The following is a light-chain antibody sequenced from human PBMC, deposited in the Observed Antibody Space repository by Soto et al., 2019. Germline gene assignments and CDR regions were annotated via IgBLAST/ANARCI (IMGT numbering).Light chain of an antibody. CDR2: GAS. J-gene: IGKJ5*01. CDR3: QQYGNSPIT. Sequence: EIVLTQSPGTLSLSPGERATLSCRASQSVSSSFLAWYQQKPGQAPRLLVYGASGRATGIPDRFSGSWSGTDFTLTITRLEPEDFAVYYCQQYGNSPITFGQGTRLEIK. V-gene: IGKV3-20*01. CDR1: QSVSSSF.